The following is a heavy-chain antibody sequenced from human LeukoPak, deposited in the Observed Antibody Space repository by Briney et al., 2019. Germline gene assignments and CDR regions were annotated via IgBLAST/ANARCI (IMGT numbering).Heavy chain of an antibody. CDR3: ARVVAGIDYYYMDV. V-gene: IGHV1-18*04. CDR2: ISAYNGNT. J-gene: IGHJ6*03. D-gene: IGHD6-19*01. Sequence: GASVKVSCKASGYTSTGYYMHWVRQAPGQGLEWMGWISAYNGNTNYAQKLQGRVTMTTVTSTSTAYMELRSLRSDDTAVYYCARVVAGIDYYYMDVWGKGTTVTVSS. CDR1: GYTSTGYY.